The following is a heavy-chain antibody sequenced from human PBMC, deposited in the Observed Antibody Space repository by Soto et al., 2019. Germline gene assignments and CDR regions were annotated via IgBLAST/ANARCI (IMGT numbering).Heavy chain of an antibody. D-gene: IGHD2-2*01. J-gene: IGHJ4*01. V-gene: IGHV4-39*01. CDR1: GGSISSSSYY. Sequence: SETLSLTCTVSGGSISSSSYYWGWIRQPPGKGLEWIGSIYYSGSTYYNPSLKSRVTISVDTSKNQFSLKLSSVTAADTAVYYCASHGTCCFTCCYNFEHVPTFWGQGSLVTVSS. CDR3: ASHGTCCFTCCYNFEHVPTF. CDR2: IYYSGST.